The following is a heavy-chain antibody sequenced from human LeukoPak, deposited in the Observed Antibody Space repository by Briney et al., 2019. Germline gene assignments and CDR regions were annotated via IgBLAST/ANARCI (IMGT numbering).Heavy chain of an antibody. J-gene: IGHJ4*02. CDR2: ISAYNGNT. V-gene: IGHV1-18*01. Sequence: PEASVKVSCKASGYTFTSYGISWVRQAPGQGLEWMGWISAYNGNTNYAQKLQGRVTMTTDTSTSTAYMELSSLRSEDTAVYYCARLTNSYGYEYYFDYWGQGTLVTVSS. CDR1: GYTFTSYG. CDR3: ARLTNSYGYEYYFDY. D-gene: IGHD5-18*01.